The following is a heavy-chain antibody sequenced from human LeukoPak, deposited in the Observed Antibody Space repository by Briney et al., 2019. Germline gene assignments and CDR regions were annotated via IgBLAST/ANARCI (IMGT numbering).Heavy chain of an antibody. CDR2: INSDGSST. CDR3: ARETYSSSYYFDY. J-gene: IGHJ4*02. D-gene: IGHD6-19*01. CDR1: GFTFSSYW. V-gene: IGHV3-74*01. Sequence: GGSLRLSCAASGFTFSSYWMHWVRQAPGKGLVWVSRINSDGSSTSYADSVKGRFTISRDNAKNTLYLQMNSLRAEDTAVYYCARETYSSSYYFDYWGQGTLVTVSS.